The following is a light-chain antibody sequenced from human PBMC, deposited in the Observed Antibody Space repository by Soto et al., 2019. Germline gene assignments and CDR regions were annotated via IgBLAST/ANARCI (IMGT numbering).Light chain of an antibody. J-gene: IGKJ1*01. V-gene: IGKV3-11*01. CDR2: DAS. CDR3: QVRDVWPS. CDR1: QSVSTS. Sequence: IVLTQSPVTLALSPGERAVLSCRASQSVSTSLAWYQHKPGQAPRLFIYDASKRAPGVPPRFSGSGSGTDFTLTISSLEPEDFAVYYCQVRDVWPSFGQGTKVEIK.